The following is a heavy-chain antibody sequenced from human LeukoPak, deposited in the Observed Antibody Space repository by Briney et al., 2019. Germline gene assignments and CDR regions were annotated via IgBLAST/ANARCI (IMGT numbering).Heavy chain of an antibody. D-gene: IGHD5-18*01. CDR3: AREGEYGYGYFH. V-gene: IGHV3-7*01. Sequence: GGSLRLSCAASGFTFNKYWMSWVRQAPGKGLEWVANINKDGSEKNYVDSVKGRFTISRDNAKNSLFLQMNSLRVEDTAVYYCAREGEYGYGYFHWGQGALVPVSS. CDR1: GFTFNKYW. J-gene: IGHJ4*02. CDR2: INKDGSEK.